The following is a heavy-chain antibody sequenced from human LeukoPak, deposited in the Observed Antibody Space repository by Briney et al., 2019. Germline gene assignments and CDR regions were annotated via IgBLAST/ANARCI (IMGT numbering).Heavy chain of an antibody. V-gene: IGHV5-51*01. CDR1: GYSFPSYW. CDR2: IYPGDSDT. Sequence: NAGESLKISCKGSGYSFPSYWIGWVRQMPGKGLEWMGIIYPGDSDTRYSPSFQGQVTISADKSIGTAYLQWSSLKASDTAMYYCARHRNQYSSSEPFDYWGQGTLVTVSS. D-gene: IGHD6-13*01. CDR3: ARHRNQYSSSEPFDY. J-gene: IGHJ4*02.